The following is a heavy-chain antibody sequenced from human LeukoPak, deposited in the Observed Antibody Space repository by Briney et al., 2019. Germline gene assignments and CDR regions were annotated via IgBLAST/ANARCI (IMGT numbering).Heavy chain of an antibody. Sequence: GGSLRLSCAASGLTFSSYAMSWVRQAPGKGLEWVSAISGSGGSTYYADSVKGRFTISRDNSKNTLYLQMNSLRAEDTAVYYCARDRSRYDFWSGYWTYYFDYWGQGTLVTVSS. V-gene: IGHV3-23*01. CDR3: ARDRSRYDFWSGYWTYYFDY. D-gene: IGHD3-3*01. CDR1: GLTFSSYA. CDR2: ISGSGGST. J-gene: IGHJ4*02.